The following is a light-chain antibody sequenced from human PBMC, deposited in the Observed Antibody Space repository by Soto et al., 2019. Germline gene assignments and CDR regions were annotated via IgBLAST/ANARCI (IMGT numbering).Light chain of an antibody. V-gene: IGKV3-20*01. CDR1: QSVASTY. CDR3: QQYGNSPPFT. Sequence: DIVLTQSAGTLSLSPGERATLSCRASQSVASTYLAWYQQKPGQAPRLLIYGASSRATGIPDRFSGSGSGTDFTLTISRLEPEDFAVYYCQQYGNSPPFTFGPGTKVDIK. CDR2: GAS. J-gene: IGKJ3*01.